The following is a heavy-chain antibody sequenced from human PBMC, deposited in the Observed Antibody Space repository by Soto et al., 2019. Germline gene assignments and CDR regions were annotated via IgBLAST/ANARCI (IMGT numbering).Heavy chain of an antibody. CDR3: AKDQPGGSYYLTPPSDFDY. Sequence: EVQLLESGGGLVQPGGSLRLSCAASGFTFSSYAMSWVRQAPGKGLEWVSAISGSGGSTYYADSVKGRFTISRDNSKNTLYLQMNSLRAEDTAVYYCAKDQPGGSYYLTPPSDFDYWGQGTLVTVSS. CDR2: ISGSGGST. J-gene: IGHJ4*02. D-gene: IGHD1-26*01. CDR1: GFTFSSYA. V-gene: IGHV3-23*01.